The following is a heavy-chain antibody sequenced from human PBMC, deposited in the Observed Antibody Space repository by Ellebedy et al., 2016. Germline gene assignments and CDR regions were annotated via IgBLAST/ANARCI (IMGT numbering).Heavy chain of an antibody. J-gene: IGHJ4*02. Sequence: GESLKISXAASGFTFSSYGMHWVRQAPGKGLEWVAVISYDGSNKYYADSVKGRFTISRDNSKNTLYLQMNSLRAEDTAVYYCTDFQVYWGQGTLVTVSS. CDR3: TDFQVY. V-gene: IGHV3-30*03. CDR1: GFTFSSYG. D-gene: IGHD3-3*01. CDR2: ISYDGSNK.